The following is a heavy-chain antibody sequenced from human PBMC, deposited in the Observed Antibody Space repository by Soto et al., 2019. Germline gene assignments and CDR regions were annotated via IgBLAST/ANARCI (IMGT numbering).Heavy chain of an antibody. V-gene: IGHV3-21*01. D-gene: IGHD6-19*01. CDR1: GFTFSSYS. CDR3: ARVESSGWYPYY. CDR2: ISSSSSYI. Sequence: EVQLVESGGGLVKPGGSLRLYCAASGFTFSSYSMNWVRQAPGKGLEWVSSISSSSSYIYYAYSVKGRFTISRDNAKNSLYLQMNSLRAEDTAVYYCARVESSGWYPYYWGQGTLVTVSS. J-gene: IGHJ4*02.